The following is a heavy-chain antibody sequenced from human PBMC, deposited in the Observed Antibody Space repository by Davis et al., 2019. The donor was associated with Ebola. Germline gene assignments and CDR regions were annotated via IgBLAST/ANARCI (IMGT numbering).Heavy chain of an antibody. CDR3: ARDGLVGATPYFDY. Sequence: PSETLSLTCAVYGGSFSGYYWSWIRQPPGKGLEWIGSIYHSGSTYYNPSLKSRVTISVDTSKNQFSLKLSSVTAADTAVYYCARDGLVGATPYFDYWGQGTLVTVSS. CDR2: IYHSGST. V-gene: IGHV4-34*01. CDR1: GGSFSGYY. J-gene: IGHJ4*02. D-gene: IGHD1-26*01.